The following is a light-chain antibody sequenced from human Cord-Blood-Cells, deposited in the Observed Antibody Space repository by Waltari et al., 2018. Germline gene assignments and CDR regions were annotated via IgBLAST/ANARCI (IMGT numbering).Light chain of an antibody. CDR2: YDS. CDR3: QVWDSSSDHVV. Sequence: SYVLTQPPSVSVAPGKTARITCGGNNIGSKSVHWYQQTPGQAPVLVIYYDSDRPSGIPERFSGSNSGNTATLTISRVEAGDEADYYCQVWDSSSDHVVCGGGTKLTVL. J-gene: IGLJ2*01. CDR1: NIGSKS. V-gene: IGLV3-21*04.